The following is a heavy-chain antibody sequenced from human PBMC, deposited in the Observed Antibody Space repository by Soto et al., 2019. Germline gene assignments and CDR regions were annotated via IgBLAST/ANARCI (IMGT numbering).Heavy chain of an antibody. J-gene: IGHJ6*03. CDR2: INPDNGDT. CDR1: GYTFNNFG. D-gene: IGHD3-10*02. Sequence: QVQLVQSGGEVKKPGASLKVSCKASGYTFNNFGVTWVRQAPGQGLEWIGWINPDNGDTNYAQKFQGRSTMTTDSFTVTADMELRGLRSDDTAVSYCARGVQFSAYLDSYMDVWGKGTAVTVSS. CDR3: ARGVQFSAYLDSYMDV. V-gene: IGHV1-18*01.